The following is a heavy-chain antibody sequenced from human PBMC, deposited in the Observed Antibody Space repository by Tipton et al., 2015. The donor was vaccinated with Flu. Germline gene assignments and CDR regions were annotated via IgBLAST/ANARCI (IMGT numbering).Heavy chain of an antibody. J-gene: IGHJ6*02. CDR1: GYSFPDYG. D-gene: IGHD1-26*01. Sequence: QMQLVQSGGEVKKPGASVTVSCKASGYSFPDYGISWVRQAPGQGLEWMGWISGYNGDTNYAEKLQGRVTMTTDASTHTAYMELRSLKSDDTAMYYCARDRGSYNIHLEYHYYYGMDVWGQGTTVTVSS. CDR3: ARDRGSYNIHLEYHYYYGMDV. CDR2: ISGYNGDT. V-gene: IGHV1-18*01.